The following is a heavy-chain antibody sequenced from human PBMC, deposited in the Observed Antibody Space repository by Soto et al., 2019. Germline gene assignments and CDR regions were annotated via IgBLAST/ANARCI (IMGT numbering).Heavy chain of an antibody. D-gene: IGHD3-10*01. V-gene: IGHV3-48*01. CDR3: AFGEDARYYYYGMDV. CDR2: ISSSSSTI. Sequence: EVQLVESGGGLVQRGGSLRLSCAASGLTFSSYSMNWVRQAPGKGLEWVSYISSSSSTIYYADSVKGRFTISRDNAKNSLYLQMDSLRAEDTAVYYCAFGEDARYYYYGMDVWGHGTTVTVSS. CDR1: GLTFSSYS. J-gene: IGHJ6*02.